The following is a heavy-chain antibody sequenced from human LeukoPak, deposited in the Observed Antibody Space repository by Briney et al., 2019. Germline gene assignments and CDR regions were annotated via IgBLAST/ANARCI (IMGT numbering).Heavy chain of an antibody. CDR2: INQDGSGK. J-gene: IGHJ5*02. V-gene: IGHV3-7*01. D-gene: IGHD3-22*01. Sequence: TGGSLRLSCAASGFTFSSYWMSWVRQAPGKGLEWVANINQDGSGKYYVDSVKGRFTISRDNAKNALYLQMNSLRAEDTAVYYCARVQGYSQYNWFDPWGQGTLVTVSS. CDR3: ARVQGYSQYNWFDP. CDR1: GFTFSSYW.